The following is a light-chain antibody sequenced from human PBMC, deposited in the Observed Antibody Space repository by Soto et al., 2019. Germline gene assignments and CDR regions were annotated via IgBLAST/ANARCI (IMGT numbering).Light chain of an antibody. V-gene: IGLV2-23*01. J-gene: IGLJ3*02. CDR1: SSDVEANKL. Sequence: QSVLTQPASVSGSPGQSITISCTGSSSDVEANKLVSWYQQHPGTAPRLVIYEDIRRPSGISSRFSGSKSGNTASLTISGLRAEDEAAYYCCSYVAQRKFVFGGGTKLTVL. CDR3: CSYVAQRKFV. CDR2: EDI.